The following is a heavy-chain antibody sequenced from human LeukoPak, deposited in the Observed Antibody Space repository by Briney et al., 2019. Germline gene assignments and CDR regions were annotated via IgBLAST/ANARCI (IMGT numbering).Heavy chain of an antibody. D-gene: IGHD1-14*01. CDR1: GGTFSNYA. Sequence: PLASVKVSCKASGGTFSNYAINWVRQAPGQGLEWMGGITPLFGTAKYAQKFQGRVTIIADESTSTAYMELSSLRSEDTAVYYCARDSSEIRSLIVHWGQGTLVIVSS. CDR2: ITPLFGTA. J-gene: IGHJ1*01. V-gene: IGHV1-69*01. CDR3: ARDSSEIRSLIVH.